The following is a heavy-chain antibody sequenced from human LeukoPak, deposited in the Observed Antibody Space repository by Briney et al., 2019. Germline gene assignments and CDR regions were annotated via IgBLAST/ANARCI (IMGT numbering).Heavy chain of an antibody. J-gene: IGHJ4*02. CDR2: ISSSSSTI. D-gene: IGHD2-15*01. V-gene: IGHV3-48*01. Sequence: PGGSLRLSCAASGFTLSSYSMNWVRQAPGKGLEWVSYISSSSSTIYYADSVKGRFTISRDNAKNSLYLQMNSLRAEDTAVYYCARDWGYCSGGSCYLFDYWGQGTLVTVSS. CDR3: ARDWGYCSGGSCYLFDY. CDR1: GFTLSSYS.